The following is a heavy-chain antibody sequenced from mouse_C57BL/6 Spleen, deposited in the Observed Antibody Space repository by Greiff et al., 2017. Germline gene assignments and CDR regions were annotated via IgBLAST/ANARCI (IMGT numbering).Heavy chain of an antibody. J-gene: IGHJ2*01. D-gene: IGHD2-3*01. Sequence: VQLQQSGPELVMPGASVKMSCKASGYTSTDYNMHWVKQSHGKSLEWIGYINPNNGGTSYNQKFKGKATLTVNKSSSTAYMELRSLTSEDSAVYYCARAARWLPLFDYRGQGTTHTVST. CDR2: INPNNGGT. CDR3: ARAARWLPLFDY. V-gene: IGHV1-22*01. CDR1: GYTSTDYN.